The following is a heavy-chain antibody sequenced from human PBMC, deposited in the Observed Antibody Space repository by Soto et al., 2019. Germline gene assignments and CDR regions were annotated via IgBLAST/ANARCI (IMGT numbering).Heavy chain of an antibody. V-gene: IGHV1-69*06. Sequence: SVKVSCKASGGTFSSYAISGVRQAPGQGLEWMGGIIPIFGTANYAQKFQGRVTITADKSTSTAYMELSSLRSEDTAVYYCARALNWNYRVYFDYWGQGTLVTVSS. J-gene: IGHJ4*02. D-gene: IGHD1-7*01. CDR1: GGTFSSYA. CDR2: IIPIFGTA. CDR3: ARALNWNYRVYFDY.